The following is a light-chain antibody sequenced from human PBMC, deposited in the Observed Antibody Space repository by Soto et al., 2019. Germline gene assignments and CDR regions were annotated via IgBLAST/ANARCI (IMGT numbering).Light chain of an antibody. J-gene: IGKJ2*01. V-gene: IGKV3-20*01. CDR3: QQYVSSPYT. CDR1: QTISSNY. Sequence: DIVLTQSPGTLSLSPGETATLTCRASQTISSNYLAWYQQQPGQAPRLVVHSASSRAADIPDRFSGSGSGTDFTLTISRLEPEDFAVYYCQQYVSSPYTFGQGTKLEI. CDR2: SAS.